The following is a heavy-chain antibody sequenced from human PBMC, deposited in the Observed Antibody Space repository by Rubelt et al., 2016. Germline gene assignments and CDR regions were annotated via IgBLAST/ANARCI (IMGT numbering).Heavy chain of an antibody. Sequence: EVQLVESGGDLVQPGGSLRLSCVASRFTFSSSTMTWVRQAPGKGLEWVSSIGGTGCTTYYADSVKGRFTISRDNAKNSLYLQMNSLRAEDTAVYYCARAPYSSSWDYWGQGTLVTVSS. CDR3: ARAPYSSSWDY. J-gene: IGHJ4*02. D-gene: IGHD6-13*01. CDR2: IGGTGCTT. V-gene: IGHV3-48*04. CDR1: RFTFSSST.